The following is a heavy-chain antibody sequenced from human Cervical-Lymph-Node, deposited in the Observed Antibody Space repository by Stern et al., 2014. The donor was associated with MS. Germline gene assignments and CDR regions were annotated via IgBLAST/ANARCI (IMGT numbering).Heavy chain of an antibody. CDR1: GYTFTSHG. CDR2: ISVYNGYT. D-gene: IGHD6-19*01. Sequence: QMQLVQSGAEVKKPGASVKVSCRTSGYTFTSHGITWVRQAPGQGLQWIGWISVYNGYTNYAKSFQGRVTMTTDTHTDTVYLELRSLKSDDTAIYYCARDTSGWYGDFWGQGTLVSVSS. J-gene: IGHJ4*02. CDR3: ARDTSGWYGDF. V-gene: IGHV1-18*04.